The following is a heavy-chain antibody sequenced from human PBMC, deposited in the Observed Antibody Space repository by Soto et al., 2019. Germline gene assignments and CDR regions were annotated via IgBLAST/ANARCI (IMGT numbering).Heavy chain of an antibody. CDR1: GGTFSSYA. V-gene: IGHV1-69*13. CDR3: ARDSSSSWYDFDY. J-gene: IGHJ4*02. D-gene: IGHD6-13*01. CDR2: IIPIFCTA. Sequence: ASVKVSCKASGGTFSSYAISWVRQAPGQGLEWMGGIIPIFCTANYAQKFQGRVTITADESTSTAYMELGSLRAEDTDFYYCARDSSSSWYDFDYWGQGTLVTVSS.